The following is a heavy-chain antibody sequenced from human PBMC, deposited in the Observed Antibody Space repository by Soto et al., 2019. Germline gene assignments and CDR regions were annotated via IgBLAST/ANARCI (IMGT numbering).Heavy chain of an antibody. CDR3: ARESEDLNSNFDY. D-gene: IGHD1-1*01. CDR2: ISSTTNYI. V-gene: IGHV3-21*06. J-gene: IGHJ4*02. CDR1: VFTYTRYS. Sequence: VGSLRLSCASSVFTYTRYSMNCVRHSPGKGLEWVSSISSTTNYIYYGDSMKGRFTISRDNAKNSLYLEMNSLRAEDTAVYYCARESEDLNSNFDYWGQGTLVTVSS.